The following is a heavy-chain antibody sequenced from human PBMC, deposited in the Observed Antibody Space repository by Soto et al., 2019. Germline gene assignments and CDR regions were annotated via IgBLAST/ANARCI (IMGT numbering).Heavy chain of an antibody. CDR2: INPNSGGT. D-gene: IGHD2-2*02. Sequence: XSVKVACNASGYSFSGYYIHWLRQAPGQGLEWMGWINPNSGGTNYAQKFQGRVTVTRDTPTSTAYMELSRLTSDDTAVYYCARSLTEGYCTITGCYTRPLYGMDVWGQGTTVTVSS. V-gene: IGHV1-2*02. J-gene: IGHJ6*02. CDR1: GYSFSGYY. CDR3: ARSLTEGYCTITGCYTRPLYGMDV.